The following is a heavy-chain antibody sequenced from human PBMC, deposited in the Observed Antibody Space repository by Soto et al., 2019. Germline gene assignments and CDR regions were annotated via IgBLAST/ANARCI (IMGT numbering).Heavy chain of an antibody. CDR1: GFHFSSYW. Sequence: GGSLRHSCAASGFHFSSYWMTWVRQAPGKGLEWVANLNAGGGDEHYVDSVKGRFTISRDNAKSTLYLQMNSLRAEDTAVYYCAKADVVGSSWDGRDYFDYLGQGTLVTVSS. J-gene: IGHJ4*02. V-gene: IGHV3-7*05. D-gene: IGHD6-13*01. CDR3: AKADVVGSSWDGRDYFDY. CDR2: LNAGGGDE.